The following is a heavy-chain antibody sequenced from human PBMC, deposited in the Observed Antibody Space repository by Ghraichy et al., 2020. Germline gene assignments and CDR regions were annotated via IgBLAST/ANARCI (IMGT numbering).Heavy chain of an antibody. CDR3: AKEALTLADPGHAFDL. J-gene: IGHJ3*01. Sequence: GESLNISCAASGFTFRNYAMTWVRQAPGKGLEWVSAISASGRSTYYADSVKGRFTISRDKSKKTLYLQMNSLRADDTAVYYCAKEALTLADPGHAFDLWGQGTMVTVS. CDR1: GFTFRNYA. CDR2: ISASGRST. D-gene: IGHD6-19*01. V-gene: IGHV3-23*01.